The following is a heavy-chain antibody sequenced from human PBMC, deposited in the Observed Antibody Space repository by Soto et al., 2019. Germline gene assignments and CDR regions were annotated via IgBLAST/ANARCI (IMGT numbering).Heavy chain of an antibody. D-gene: IGHD6-6*01. CDR1: GGSISSYY. V-gene: IGHV4-59*01. J-gene: IGHJ5*02. CDR2: IYYSGST. Sequence: QVQLQESGPGLVKPSETLSLTCTVSGGSISSYYWSWIRQPPGKGLEWIGYIYYSGSTNYNPSLKSRVTISVDTSKNQFSLKLSSVTAADTAVDYCARIRPSGLQLVLPMGYWFDPWGQGTLVTVSS. CDR3: ARIRPSGLQLVLPMGYWFDP.